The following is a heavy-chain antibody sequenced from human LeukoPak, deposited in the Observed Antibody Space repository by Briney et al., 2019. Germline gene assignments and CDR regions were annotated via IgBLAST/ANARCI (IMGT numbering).Heavy chain of an antibody. J-gene: IGHJ4*02. D-gene: IGHD3-10*01. V-gene: IGHV3-53*01. CDR1: GFTVSSNY. CDR3: ARVGARYYGSGSYDGYYFYY. Sequence: GGSLRLSCAASGFTVSSNYMSWVRQAPGKGLERVSVIYSGGSTYYADSVKGRFTISRYNSKNTLYLQMNSLRAEDTAVYYCARVGARYYGSGSYDGYYFYYWGQGTLVTVSS. CDR2: IYSGGST.